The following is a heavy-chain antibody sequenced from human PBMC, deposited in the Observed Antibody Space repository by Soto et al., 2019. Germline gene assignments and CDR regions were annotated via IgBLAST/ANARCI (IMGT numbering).Heavy chain of an antibody. V-gene: IGHV1-2*04. D-gene: IGHD3-16*02. CDR2: INPNSGGT. CDR1: GYTFTGYY. J-gene: IGHJ4*02. CDR3: ARELRLGELSYHDY. Sequence: ASVKVSCKASGYTFTGYYMHWVRQAPGQGLEWMGWINPNSGGTNYAQKFQGWVTMTRDTSISTAYMELSRLRSDDTAVYYCARELRLGELSYHDYWGQGTLVTVSS.